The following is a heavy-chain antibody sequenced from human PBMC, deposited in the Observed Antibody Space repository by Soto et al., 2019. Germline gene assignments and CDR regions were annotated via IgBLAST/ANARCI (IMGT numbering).Heavy chain of an antibody. CDR1: GFTFSNYA. D-gene: IGHD2-15*01. J-gene: IGHJ4*01. V-gene: IGHV3-64D*06. CDR3: VKGNQLLRYYFEF. Sequence: GSLRLSCSVSGFTFSNYAMHWVRQAPGKGLEYVSGITSDGDSTWHADSVKDRFTISRDNSKNTLFLQMSSLRVEDTAIYFCVKGNQLLRYYFEFWGPGTLVTVSS. CDR2: ITSDGDST.